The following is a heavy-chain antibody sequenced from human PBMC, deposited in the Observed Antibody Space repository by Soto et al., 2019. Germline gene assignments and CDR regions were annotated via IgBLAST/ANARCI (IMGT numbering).Heavy chain of an antibody. J-gene: IGHJ6*02. Sequence: SVKVSCKASGGTFSSYAISWVRQAPGQGLEWLGGIIPIFGTENYAQKFQGRVTITADESTSTAYMELSSLRSEDTAVYYCARETVITICGVDPDYYYGMDVWG. CDR3: ARETVITICGVDPDYYYGMDV. CDR2: IIPIFGTE. D-gene: IGHD3-3*01. CDR1: GGTFSSYA. V-gene: IGHV1-69*13.